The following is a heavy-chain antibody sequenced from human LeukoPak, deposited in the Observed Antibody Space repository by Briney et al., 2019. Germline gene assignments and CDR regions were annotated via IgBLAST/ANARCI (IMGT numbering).Heavy chain of an antibody. CDR1: GFTFGSYA. CDR2: VSGSGYMT. CDR3: AKDLGRYRNNYFDY. D-gene: IGHD1-26*01. J-gene: IGHJ4*02. Sequence: GGSLRLSCAASGFTFGSYAMSWVRQAPGKGLEWVSGVSGSGYMTYYADSVKGRFTISRDNFKNTLYLQMDSLRAEDTAIYYCAKDLGRYRNNYFDYWGQGTLVTVSS. V-gene: IGHV3-23*01.